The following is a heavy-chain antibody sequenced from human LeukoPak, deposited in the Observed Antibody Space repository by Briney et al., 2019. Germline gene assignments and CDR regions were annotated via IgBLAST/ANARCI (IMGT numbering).Heavy chain of an antibody. V-gene: IGHV3-9*01. CDR1: GFTFDDYA. CDR3: ARIYGGNSYYFDC. D-gene: IGHD4-23*01. CDR2: ISWNSGST. J-gene: IGHJ4*02. Sequence: PGRSLRLSCAASGFTFDDYAMHWVRQAPGKGLEWVSGISWNSGSTYYADSVKGRFTISRDNSKNTLYLQMNSLRAEDTAVYYCARIYGGNSYYFDCWGQGTLVTVSS.